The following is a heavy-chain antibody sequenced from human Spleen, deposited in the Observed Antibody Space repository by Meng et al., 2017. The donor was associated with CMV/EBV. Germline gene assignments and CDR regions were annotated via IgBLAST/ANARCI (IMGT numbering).Heavy chain of an antibody. CDR1: GGSFSGYY. J-gene: IGHJ4*02. Sequence: SETLSLTCAVYGGSFSGYYWSWIRQPPGKGLEWIGEINHSGSTNYNPSLKSRVTISVDTSKNQFSLKLSSVTAADTAVYYCARARFDYWGQGTLVTVSS. CDR2: INHSGST. CDR3: ARARFDY. V-gene: IGHV4-34*01.